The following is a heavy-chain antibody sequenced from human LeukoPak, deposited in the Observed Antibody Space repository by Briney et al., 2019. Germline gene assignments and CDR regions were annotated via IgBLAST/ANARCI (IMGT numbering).Heavy chain of an antibody. CDR1: GYSFTSYW. J-gene: IGHJ4*02. CDR2: IYPGDSDT. Sequence: GESLKISCKGSGYSFTSYWIGWVRQMPGKGLEWMGIIYPGDSDTRYSPSFQGQVTISADKSISTAYLQWSSLKVSDTAMYYCARHGVATIPYFDYWGQGTLVTVSS. D-gene: IGHD5-12*01. CDR3: ARHGVATIPYFDY. V-gene: IGHV5-51*01.